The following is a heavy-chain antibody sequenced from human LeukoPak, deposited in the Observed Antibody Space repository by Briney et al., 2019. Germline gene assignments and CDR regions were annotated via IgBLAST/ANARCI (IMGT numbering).Heavy chain of an antibody. Sequence: SETLSLTCAVYGGSFSGYYWSWTRQPPGKGLEWIGEINHSGSTNYNPSLKSRVTISIDTSKNHFSLKLNSVTAADTAVYYCARDTKNWGQGTLVTVSS. CDR3: ARDTKN. D-gene: IGHD1-1*01. CDR2: INHSGST. V-gene: IGHV4-34*01. J-gene: IGHJ4*02. CDR1: GGSFSGYY.